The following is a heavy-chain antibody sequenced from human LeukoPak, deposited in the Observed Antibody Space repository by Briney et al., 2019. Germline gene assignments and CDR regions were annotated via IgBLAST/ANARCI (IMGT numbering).Heavy chain of an antibody. CDR1: GYTFTSYY. D-gene: IGHD2-15*01. J-gene: IGHJ6*03. V-gene: IGHV1-46*01. CDR3: ATDQVPGGYYYYMDV. CDR2: INPTGGST. Sequence: ASVKVSCKASGYTFTSYYMHWVRQAPGQGLEWMGLINPTGGSTGYAQKFQGRVTMTEDTSTDTAYMELSSLRSEDTAVYYCATDQVPGGYYYYMDVWGKGTTVTISS.